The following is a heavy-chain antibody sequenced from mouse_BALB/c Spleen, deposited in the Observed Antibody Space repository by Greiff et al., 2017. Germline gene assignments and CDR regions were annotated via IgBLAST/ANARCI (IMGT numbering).Heavy chain of an antibody. Sequence: EVQRVESGGGLVKPGGSLKLSCAASGFTFSSYAMSWVRQTPEKRLEWVASISSGGSTYYPDSVKGRFTISRDNARNILYLQMSSLRSEDTAMYYCARGGGGNLFWGQGTSVTVSS. CDR3: ARGGGGNLF. J-gene: IGHJ4*01. CDR1: GFTFSSYA. D-gene: IGHD1-1*02. CDR2: ISSGGST. V-gene: IGHV5-6-5*01.